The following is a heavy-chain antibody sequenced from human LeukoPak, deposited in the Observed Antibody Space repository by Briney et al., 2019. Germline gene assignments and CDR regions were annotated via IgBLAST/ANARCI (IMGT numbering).Heavy chain of an antibody. CDR3: ATPHELYGDLDY. CDR1: GYTFIDYY. V-gene: IGHV1-18*04. Sequence: ASVKVSCKASGYTFIDYYIHWVQQAPGKGLEWMGWISAYNGNTMYAQKLQGRVTMTTDTSTSTAYMELRNLRSDDTAVYYCATPHELYGDLDYWGQGTLVTVSS. D-gene: IGHD4-17*01. CDR2: ISAYNGNT. J-gene: IGHJ4*02.